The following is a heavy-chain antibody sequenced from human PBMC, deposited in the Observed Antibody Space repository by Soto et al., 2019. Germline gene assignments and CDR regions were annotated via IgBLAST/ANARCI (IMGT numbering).Heavy chain of an antibody. Sequence: ASVKVSCKASGYTFTSYGISWVRQAPGQGLEWMGWISACNGNTNYAQKLQGRVTMTTDTSTSTAYMELRSLRSDDTAVYYCARDLSYFSSWYYYGMDVWGQGTTVSVAS. CDR3: ARDLSYFSSWYYYGMDV. CDR2: ISACNGNT. V-gene: IGHV1-18*04. D-gene: IGHD6-13*01. J-gene: IGHJ6*02. CDR1: GYTFTSYG.